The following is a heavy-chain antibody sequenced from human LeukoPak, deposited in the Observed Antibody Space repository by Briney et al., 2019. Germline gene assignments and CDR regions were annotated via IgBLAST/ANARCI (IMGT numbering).Heavy chain of an antibody. CDR1: GGSISSYY. D-gene: IGHD3-10*01. Sequence: SETLSLTCTVSGGSISSYYWSWIRQPAGKGLEWIGRIYTSGSTNYNPSLKSRVTMSVDTSKNQFSLKLSSVTAADTAVYYCARDQAVLWFGESSEDWFDPWGQGTLVTVSS. J-gene: IGHJ5*02. V-gene: IGHV4-4*07. CDR2: IYTSGST. CDR3: ARDQAVLWFGESSEDWFDP.